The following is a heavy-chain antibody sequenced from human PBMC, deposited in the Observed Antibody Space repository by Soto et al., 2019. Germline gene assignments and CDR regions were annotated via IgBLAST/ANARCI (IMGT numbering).Heavy chain of an antibody. CDR1: GGSINSGGYC. V-gene: IGHV4-31*03. J-gene: IGHJ4*02. Sequence: QVQLQESGPGLVKPSQTLSLTCTVSGGSINSGGYCWSWIRQHPGKGLDWIGCISYGGSTSYNPSLESRVTICVDTSKNQFSLTLTSVTAAATAVYYCSRGILVWGQGALITVSS. CDR2: ISYGGST. D-gene: IGHD5-18*01. CDR3: SRGILV.